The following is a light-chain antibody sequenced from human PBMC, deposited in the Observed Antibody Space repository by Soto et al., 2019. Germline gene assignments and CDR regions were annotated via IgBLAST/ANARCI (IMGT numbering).Light chain of an antibody. Sequence: EIVLTQSPATLSLSPGEIAMFFCRASQGVSSYLAWYKQKPGQAARLLMYDASNRATGIPARFSGSGPGTDFTLTISSIEPEDFAVYYCQHRSNWPITFGGGTKVEIK. J-gene: IGKJ4*01. CDR3: QHRSNWPIT. CDR1: QGVSSY. CDR2: DAS. V-gene: IGKV3D-11*01.